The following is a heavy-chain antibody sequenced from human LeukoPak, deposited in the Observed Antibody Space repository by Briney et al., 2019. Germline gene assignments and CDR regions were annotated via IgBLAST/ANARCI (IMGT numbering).Heavy chain of an antibody. D-gene: IGHD3-10*01. CDR1: GYTFTSYY. J-gene: IGHJ5*02. V-gene: IGHV1-46*01. CDR2: INPSGGST. CDR3: ARHSGSGSPEGLNWFDP. Sequence: ASVKVSCKASGYTFTSYYMHWVRQAPGQGLEWMGIINPSGGSTSYAQKFQGRVTMTRDTSTSTVYMELSSLRSEDTAVYYCARHSGSGSPEGLNWFDPWGQGSLVTVSS.